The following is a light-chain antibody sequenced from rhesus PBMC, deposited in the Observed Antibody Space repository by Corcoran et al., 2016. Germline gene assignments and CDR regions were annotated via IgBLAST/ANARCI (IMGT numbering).Light chain of an antibody. V-gene: IGKV3-40*01. Sequence: EIVMTQSPATLSLSPGETATLSCRASQRVGSYLPWYQQKPGQAPKVLVHGAHFRAHGIPDRVSGSGSRTDFTLTISSLEPEDVGVYYCQVYNDLLYSFGQGTKVEIK. CDR3: QVYNDLLYS. CDR2: GAH. CDR1: QRVGSY. J-gene: IGKJ2*01.